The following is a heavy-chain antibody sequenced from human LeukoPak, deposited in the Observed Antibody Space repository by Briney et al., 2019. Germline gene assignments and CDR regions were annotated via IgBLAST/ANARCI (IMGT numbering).Heavy chain of an antibody. D-gene: IGHD3-10*01. CDR2: IYYSGIT. V-gene: IGHV4-59*01. CDR1: GGSISSYY. Sequence: MPSETLPLTCTVSGGSISSYYWSWIRQPPGKGLEWIGYIYYSGITNYNPSLKSRVTISVDTSKNQFSLKLSSVTAADTAVYYCGRGPDFYVSGSHYPPLDYWGQGTLVTVSS. J-gene: IGHJ4*02. CDR3: GRGPDFYVSGSHYPPLDY.